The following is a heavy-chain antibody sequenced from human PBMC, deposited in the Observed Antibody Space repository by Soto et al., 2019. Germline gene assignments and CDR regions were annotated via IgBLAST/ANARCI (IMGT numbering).Heavy chain of an antibody. V-gene: IGHV5-10-1*01. CDR1: GYSFTSYW. CDR3: ARDPQYCSGGSCLDY. Sequence: GESLKISCKGSGYSFTSYWISWVRQMPGKGLEWMGRIDPSDSYTNYSPSFQGHVTISADKSISTAYLQWSSLKASDTAMYYCARDPQYCSGGSCLDYWGQGTRVTVSS. D-gene: IGHD2-15*01. CDR2: IDPSDSYT. J-gene: IGHJ4*02.